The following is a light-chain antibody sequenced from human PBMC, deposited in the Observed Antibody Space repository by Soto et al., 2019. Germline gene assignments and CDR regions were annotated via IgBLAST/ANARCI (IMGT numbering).Light chain of an antibody. CDR2: WAS. CDR3: QQYYNVPWT. CDR1: QSVLYSSNNKNY. J-gene: IGKJ1*01. V-gene: IGKV4-1*01. Sequence: DKVRTYSPDSLAVSLSERATINCKSSQSVLYSSNNKNYLAWYQQKPGQPPKLLIYWASTRESGVPDRFSGSGSGTDFTLTISSLQAEDVAVYYCQQYYNVPWTFGQGTKVAIK.